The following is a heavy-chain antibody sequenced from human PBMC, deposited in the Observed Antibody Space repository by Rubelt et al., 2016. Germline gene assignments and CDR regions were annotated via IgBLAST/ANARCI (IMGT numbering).Heavy chain of an antibody. CDR3: ARGPPIWLEPSLGFFDY. D-gene: IGHD1-1*01. Sequence: ASGFTFSTYGMSWVRQAPGKGLEWVSAITGSGSGTYYADSVKGRYTISRDNSKNTLYLQMSSLRAEDTAVYYCARGPPIWLEPSLGFFDYWGQGTLVTVSS. V-gene: IGHV3-23*01. J-gene: IGHJ4*02. CDR2: ITGSGSGT. CDR1: GFTFSTYG.